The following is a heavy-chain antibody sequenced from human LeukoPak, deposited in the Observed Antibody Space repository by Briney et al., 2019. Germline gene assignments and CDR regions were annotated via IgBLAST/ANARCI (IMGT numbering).Heavy chain of an antibody. J-gene: IGHJ6*02. V-gene: IGHV4-34*01. Sequence: SETLSLTCAVYGGSFSGYYWSWIRQPPGKGLEWIGEINHSGSTNYNSSLKSRVTMSVDTSKNQFSLKLSSVTAADTAVYYCARGEYQLPYYYYYGMDVWGQGTTVTVSS. CDR1: GGSFSGYY. CDR2: INHSGST. CDR3: ARGEYQLPYYYYYGMDV. D-gene: IGHD2-2*01.